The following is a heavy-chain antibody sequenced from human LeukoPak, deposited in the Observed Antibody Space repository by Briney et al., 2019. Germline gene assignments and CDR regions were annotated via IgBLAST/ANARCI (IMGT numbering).Heavy chain of an antibody. D-gene: IGHD1-26*01. CDR1: GGTLTSYA. J-gene: IGHJ5*02. V-gene: IGHV1-69*13. CDR2: IIPISGTT. CDR3: ARKSRLGGNWFDP. Sequence: GASVKVSCKTSGGTLTSYAITWVRQAPGQGLEWMGKIIPISGTTNYAQKFQGRVTFTADESTSTAYMELSSLRSEDTALYYCARKSRLGGNWFDPWGQGTLVTVSS.